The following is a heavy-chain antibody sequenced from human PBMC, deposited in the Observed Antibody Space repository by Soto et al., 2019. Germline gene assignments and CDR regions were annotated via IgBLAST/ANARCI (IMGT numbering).Heavy chain of an antibody. V-gene: IGHV4-59*08. Sequence: SETLSLTCTVSGGSISSYYWSWIRQPPGKGLEWIGYIYYSGSTNYNPSLKSRVTISVDTSKNQFSLKLSSVTAADTAVYYCGRMSRYGDYVDYWGQGTLVTVS. J-gene: IGHJ4*02. CDR1: GGSISSYY. CDR2: IYYSGST. D-gene: IGHD4-17*01. CDR3: GRMSRYGDYVDY.